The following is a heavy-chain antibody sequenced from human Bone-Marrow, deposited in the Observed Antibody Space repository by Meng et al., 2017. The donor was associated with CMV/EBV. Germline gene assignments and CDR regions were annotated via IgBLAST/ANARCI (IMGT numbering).Heavy chain of an antibody. V-gene: IGHV3-21*01. CDR1: GFTFSSYS. CDR2: ISSSGSYI. Sequence: GGSLRLSCAASGFTFSSYSMNWVLQAPGKGPEWVSSISSSGSYIYYADSVKGRFTISRDNAQNSLYLQMDSLRAEDTAVYYCARDVSPRSSAYFAIYYFYALDVWGQGTTVTVSS. D-gene: IGHD2-21*01. CDR3: ARDVSPRSSAYFAIYYFYALDV. J-gene: IGHJ6*02.